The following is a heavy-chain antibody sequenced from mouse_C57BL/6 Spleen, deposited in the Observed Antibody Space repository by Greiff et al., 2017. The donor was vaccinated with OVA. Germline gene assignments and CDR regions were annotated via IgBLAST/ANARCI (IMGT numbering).Heavy chain of an antibody. D-gene: IGHD1-1*01. CDR2: ILPGSGST. V-gene: IGHV1-9*01. CDR3: ARTPIDYGSRYYAMDY. CDR1: GYTFTGYW. J-gene: IGHJ4*01. Sequence: QVQLQQSGAELMKPGASVKLSCKATGYTFTGYWIEWVKQRPGHGLEWIGAILPGSGSTNYNEKFKGKATFTADTSSNTAYMQLSSLTTEDSAIYYCARTPIDYGSRYYAMDYWGQGTSVTVAS.